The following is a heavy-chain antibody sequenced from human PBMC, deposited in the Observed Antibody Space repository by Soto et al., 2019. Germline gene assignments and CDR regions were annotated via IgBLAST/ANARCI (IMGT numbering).Heavy chain of an antibody. D-gene: IGHD3-22*01. V-gene: IGHV3-30-3*01. CDR2: ISYDGSNK. CDR3: ARGGIVVVIPSAFDI. CDR1: GFTFSSYA. J-gene: IGHJ3*02. Sequence: QVQLVESGGGVVQPGRSLRLSCAASGFTFSSYAMHWVRQAPGKGLEWVAVISYDGSNKYYADSVKGRFTISRDNSKNALYLQMNGLRAEDTAVYYCARGGIVVVIPSAFDIWGQGTMVTVSS.